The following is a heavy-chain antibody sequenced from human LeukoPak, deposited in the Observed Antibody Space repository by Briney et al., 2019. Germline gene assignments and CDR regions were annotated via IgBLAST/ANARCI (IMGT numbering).Heavy chain of an antibody. V-gene: IGHV3-23*01. Sequence: GESLKISCAASGFTFNNYAMSWVRQAPGKGLEWVSGISGSGGSTYYADSVKGRFTISRDNSKNTVYLQMNSLRAEDTAVYYCAKDVPVFSDAVDWGQGTLVTVSS. CDR3: AKDVPVFSDAVD. D-gene: IGHD6-19*01. CDR2: ISGSGGST. CDR1: GFTFNNYA. J-gene: IGHJ4*02.